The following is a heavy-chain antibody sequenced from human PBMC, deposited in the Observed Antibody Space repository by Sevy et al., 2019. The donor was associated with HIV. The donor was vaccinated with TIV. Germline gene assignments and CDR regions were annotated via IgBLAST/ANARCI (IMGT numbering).Heavy chain of an antibody. J-gene: IGHJ6*02. CDR1: GFTFHMYT. CDR2: ISSSSRST. V-gene: IGHV3-21*01. D-gene: IGHD3-3*01. CDR3: ARRTFYNSWSGSKPDKNYYQYYGLDL. Sequence: GGSLRLSCAASGFTFHMYTMNWVRQAPGKGLEWVSSISSSSRSTYYADSVKGRFTISRHNANSSLYLQVNSLRTEDTAVYYCARRTFYNSWSGSKPDKNYYQYYGLDLWGQGTTVTVSS.